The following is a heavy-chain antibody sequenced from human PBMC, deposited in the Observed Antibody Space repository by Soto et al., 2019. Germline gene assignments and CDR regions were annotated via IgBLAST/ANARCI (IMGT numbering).Heavy chain of an antibody. V-gene: IGHV1-18*01. CDR3: AGGGIMGFPPVGMDV. CDR2: ISAYNGNT. CDR1: GYTFTSYG. J-gene: IGHJ6*02. D-gene: IGHD1-26*01. Sequence: QVQLVQSGAEVKKPGASVKVSCKASGYTFTSYGISWVRQAPGQGLEWMGWISAYNGNTNYAQKLQDRVTMTTDTSTSTAYMELRSLRADDTAVYCRAGGGIMGFPPVGMDVWGQGTTVTVPS.